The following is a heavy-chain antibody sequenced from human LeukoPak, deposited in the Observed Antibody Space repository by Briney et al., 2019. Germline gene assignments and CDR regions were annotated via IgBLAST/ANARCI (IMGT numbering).Heavy chain of an antibody. CDR2: IYYSGST. Sequence: SETLSLTCTVSGGSISSSSYYWGWIRQPPGKGLEWIGSIYYSGSTYYNPPLKSRVTISVDTSKNQFSLKLSSVTAADTAVYYCARLSLNWNYGVDYWGQGTLVTVSS. D-gene: IGHD1-7*01. CDR1: GGSISSSSYY. J-gene: IGHJ4*02. CDR3: ARLSLNWNYGVDY. V-gene: IGHV4-39*01.